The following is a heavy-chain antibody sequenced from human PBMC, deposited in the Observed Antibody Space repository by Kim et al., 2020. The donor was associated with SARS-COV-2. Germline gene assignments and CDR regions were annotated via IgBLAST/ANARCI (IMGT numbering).Heavy chain of an antibody. Sequence: SETLSLTCTVSGGSISSYYWSWIRQPPGKGLEWIGYIYYSGSTNYNPSLKSRVTISVDTSKNQFSLKLSSVTAADTAVYYCARALGATVVWFDPWGQGTLVTVSS. V-gene: IGHV4-59*01. CDR3: ARALGATVVWFDP. CDR1: GGSISSYY. CDR2: IYYSGST. D-gene: IGHD1-26*01. J-gene: IGHJ5*02.